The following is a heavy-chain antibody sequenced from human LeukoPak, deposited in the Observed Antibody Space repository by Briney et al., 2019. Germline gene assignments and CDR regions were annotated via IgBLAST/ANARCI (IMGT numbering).Heavy chain of an antibody. CDR1: GGSISSSSYY. D-gene: IGHD6-6*01. CDR2: IYYSGST. CDR3: ARAPSISARRGFDY. V-gene: IGHV4-39*01. Sequence: SETLSLTSTVSGGSISSSSYYWGGIRQPPGKGLEWIGSIYYSGSTYYNPALKSRVSISVDTSKNQFSLKLSSVTAAGTAVYYCARAPSISARRGFDYWGQGTLVTVSS. J-gene: IGHJ4*02.